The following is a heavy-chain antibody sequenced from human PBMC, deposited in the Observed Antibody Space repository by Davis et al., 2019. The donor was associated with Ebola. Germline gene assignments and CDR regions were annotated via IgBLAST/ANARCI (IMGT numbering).Heavy chain of an antibody. CDR3: ARGRSSDRDFWFDP. D-gene: IGHD3-3*01. V-gene: IGHV4-59*01. J-gene: IGHJ5*02. CDR2: IYYSGST. CDR1: GGSISSYY. Sequence: PSETLSLTCTVSGGSISSYYWSWIRQPPGKGLEWIGYIYYSGSTNYNPSLKSRVTISVDTSKNQFSLKLSSVTAADTAVYYCARGRSSDRDFWFDPWGQGTLVTVSS.